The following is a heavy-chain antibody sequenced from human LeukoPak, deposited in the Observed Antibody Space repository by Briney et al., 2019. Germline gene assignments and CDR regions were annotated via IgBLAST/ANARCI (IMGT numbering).Heavy chain of an antibody. CDR2: IWYDGSNK. CDR1: GFTFSSYG. CDR3: ARERDPYDILTGYSLGY. J-gene: IGHJ4*02. Sequence: PGGSLRLSCAASGFTFSSYGMHWVRQAPGKGLEWVAVIWYDGSNKYYADSVKGRFTISRDNSKNTLYLQMNSLRAEDTAVYYCARERDPYDILTGYSLGYWGQGTLVSVSS. V-gene: IGHV3-33*01. D-gene: IGHD3-9*01.